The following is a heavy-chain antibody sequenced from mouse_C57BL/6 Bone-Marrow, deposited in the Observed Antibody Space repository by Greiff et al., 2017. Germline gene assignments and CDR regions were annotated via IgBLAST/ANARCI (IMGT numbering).Heavy chain of an antibody. CDR1: GYSFTGYY. D-gene: IGHD1-1*02. Sequence: VQLKESGPELVKPGASVKISCKASGYSFTGYYMNWVKQSPEKSLEWIGEINPSTGGTTYNQKFKAKATLTVDKSSSTAYMQLKSLTSSDSAVYYCAREGGGTWHGLSMDYWGQGTSVTVSS. CDR2: INPSTGGT. V-gene: IGHV1-42*01. J-gene: IGHJ4*01. CDR3: AREGGGTWHGLSMDY.